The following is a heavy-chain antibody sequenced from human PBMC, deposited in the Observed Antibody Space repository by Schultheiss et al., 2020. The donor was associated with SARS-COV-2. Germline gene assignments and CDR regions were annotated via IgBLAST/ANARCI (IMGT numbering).Heavy chain of an antibody. D-gene: IGHD1-26*01. CDR1: GGSISSSSYY. CDR2: IYYSGST. Sequence: SETLSLTCTVSGGSISSSSYYWGWIRQPPGKGLEWIGYIYYSGSTNYNPSLKSRVTISVDTSKNQFSLKLSSVTAADTAVYYCARQVDGSYYYYYYMDVWGKGTTVTVSS. J-gene: IGHJ6*03. CDR3: ARQVDGSYYYYYYMDV. V-gene: IGHV4-61*05.